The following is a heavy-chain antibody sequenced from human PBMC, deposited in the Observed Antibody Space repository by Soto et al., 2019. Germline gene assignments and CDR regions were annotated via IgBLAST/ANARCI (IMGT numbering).Heavy chain of an antibody. J-gene: IGHJ5*02. Sequence: QVQLVESGGGVVQPGRSLRLSCAASGFTFSSYGMHWVRQAPGKGLEWVAVISYDGSNKYYADSVKGRFTISRDNSKNTLYLQMNSLRAEDTAVYYCAKDRDSNYVDGPLPSKFRMSGLLNWFDPWGQGTLVTVSS. CDR1: GFTFSSYG. V-gene: IGHV3-30*18. CDR2: ISYDGSNK. CDR3: AKDRDSNYVDGPLPSKFRMSGLLNWFDP. D-gene: IGHD4-4*01.